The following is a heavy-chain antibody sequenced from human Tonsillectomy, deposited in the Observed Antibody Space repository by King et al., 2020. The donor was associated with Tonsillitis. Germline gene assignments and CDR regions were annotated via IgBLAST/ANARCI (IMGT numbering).Heavy chain of an antibody. Sequence: VQLVESGGGLVQPGGSLRLSCAASGFTFSSYAMSWVRQAPGKGLERVSVIYSGGSSTYYADSEKGRFTISRDNSKNTLYLQMNSLRAEDTAVYYCAKGGDDILTGYYPDYWGQGTLVTVSS. D-gene: IGHD3-9*01. J-gene: IGHJ4*02. V-gene: IGHV3-23*03. CDR2: IYSGGSST. CDR3: AKGGDDILTGYYPDY. CDR1: GFTFSSYA.